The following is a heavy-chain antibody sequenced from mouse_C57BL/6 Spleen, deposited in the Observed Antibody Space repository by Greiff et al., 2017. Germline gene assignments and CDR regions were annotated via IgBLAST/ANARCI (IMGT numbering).Heavy chain of an antibody. Sequence: VQLQQPGAELVRPGTSVKLSCKASGYTFTSYWMHWVKQRPGQGLEWIGVIDPSDSYTNYNQKFKGKATLTVDTSSSTAYMQLSSLTSEDSAVYYCARPYGRGAMDYWGQGTSVTVSS. J-gene: IGHJ4*01. V-gene: IGHV1-59*01. D-gene: IGHD1-1*01. CDR3: ARPYGRGAMDY. CDR1: GYTFTSYW. CDR2: IDPSDSYT.